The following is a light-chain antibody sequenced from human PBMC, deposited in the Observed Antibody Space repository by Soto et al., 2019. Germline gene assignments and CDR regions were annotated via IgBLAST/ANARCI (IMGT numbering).Light chain of an antibody. CDR2: GAS. V-gene: IGKV3D-20*02. J-gene: IGKJ2*01. Sequence: EIVLTQSPGTLSLSPGERATLSCRASQGVTTAYLAWYQHKPGQAPRLLIYGASNRATGIPDRFSGSGSGTDFTLTISRLEPEDFAVYYCQQRSNWPHTFGQGTKLEIK. CDR1: QGVTTAY. CDR3: QQRSNWPHT.